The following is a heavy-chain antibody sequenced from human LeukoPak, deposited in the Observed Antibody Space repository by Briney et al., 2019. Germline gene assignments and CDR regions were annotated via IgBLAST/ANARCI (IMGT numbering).Heavy chain of an antibody. D-gene: IGHD2-8*02. CDR1: GFTFSSYG. V-gene: IGHV3-30*18. Sequence: PGRSLRLSCAASGFTFSSYGMHWVRQAPGKGLEWVAVISYDGSNKYYADSVKGRFTISRDNSKNTLYLQMNSLRAEDTAMYYCAKSGGELAFDYWGQGTLVTVSS. CDR3: AKSGGELAFDY. J-gene: IGHJ4*02. CDR2: ISYDGSNK.